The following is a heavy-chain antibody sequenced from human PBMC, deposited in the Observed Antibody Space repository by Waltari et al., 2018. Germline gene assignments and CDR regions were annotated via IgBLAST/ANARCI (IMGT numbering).Heavy chain of an antibody. CDR3: AKLSPGRKTGVVVIATHHFDY. V-gene: IGHV3-23*01. CDR1: GDSVSSNNSY. Sequence: LQLQESGPGLVKPSETLSLTCSVSGDSVSSNNSYWGWIRQPPGKGLEWVSAISGSGGSTYYADAVKGRFTISRDNSKNTLYLQMNSLRAEDTAVYYCAKLSPGRKTGVVVIATHHFDYWGQGTLVTVSS. J-gene: IGHJ4*02. CDR2: ISGSGGST. D-gene: IGHD2-21*01.